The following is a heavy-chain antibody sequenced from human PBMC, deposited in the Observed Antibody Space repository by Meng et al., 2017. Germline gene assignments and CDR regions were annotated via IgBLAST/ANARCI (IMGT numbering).Heavy chain of an antibody. D-gene: IGHD3-9*01. V-gene: IGHV4-34*01. CDR1: GGSFSGYY. CDR3: ARGRYFDWLSYRYYFDY. J-gene: IGHJ4*02. CDR2: INHSGST. Sequence: QVEPHEWGAGLLKPSETLSLTCSVYGGSFSGYYWSWIRQPPGKGLEWIGEINHSGSTNYNPSLKSRVTISVDTSKNQFSLKLSSVTAADTAVYYCARGRYFDWLSYRYYFDYWGQGTLVTVSS.